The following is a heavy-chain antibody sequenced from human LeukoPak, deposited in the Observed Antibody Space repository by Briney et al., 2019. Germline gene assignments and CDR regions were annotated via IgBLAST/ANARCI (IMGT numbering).Heavy chain of an antibody. J-gene: IGHJ4*02. V-gene: IGHV3-23*01. CDR2: ISGSGGST. CDR1: GFTFSSYA. D-gene: IGHD4-17*01. Sequence: GGSLRLSCAASGFTFSSYAMSWVRQAPVKGLEWVSAISGSGGSTYYADSVKGRFTISRDNSKNTLYLQMNSLRAEDTAVYYCAKAIAMTTVTAGFDYWGQGTLVTVSS. CDR3: AKAIAMTTVTAGFDY.